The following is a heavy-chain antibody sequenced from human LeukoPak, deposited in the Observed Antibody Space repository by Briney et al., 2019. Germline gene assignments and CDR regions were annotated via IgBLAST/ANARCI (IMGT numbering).Heavy chain of an antibody. CDR1: GFTFSSYA. CDR3: AKVYHGGPPEGYFDY. CDR2: VSYDGSNK. J-gene: IGHJ4*02. Sequence: GRSLRLSCAASGFTFSSYAMHWVRQAPGKGLEWVAVVSYDGSNKYYADSVKGRFTISRDNSKNTLYLQMNSLGAEDTAVYYCAKVYHGGPPEGYFDYWGQGTLVTVSS. V-gene: IGHV3-30-3*01. D-gene: IGHD4-23*01.